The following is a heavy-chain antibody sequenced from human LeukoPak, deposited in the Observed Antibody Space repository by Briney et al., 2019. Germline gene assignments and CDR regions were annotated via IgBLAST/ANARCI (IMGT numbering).Heavy chain of an antibody. V-gene: IGHV4-59*08. CDR3: ARQPYGGSYPYWYFDL. Sequence: SETLSLTCTVSGGSISSYYWSWIRQPPGKGLEWIGYIYYSGSTNYNPSLKSRVTISVDTSKNQFSLKLSSVTAADTAVYYCARQPYGGSYPYWYFDLWGRGTLVTVSS. CDR1: GGSISSYY. CDR2: IYYSGST. J-gene: IGHJ2*01. D-gene: IGHD1-26*01.